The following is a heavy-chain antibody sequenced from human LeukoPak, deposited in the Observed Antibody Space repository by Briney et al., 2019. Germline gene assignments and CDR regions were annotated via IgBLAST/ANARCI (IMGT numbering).Heavy chain of an antibody. D-gene: IGHD3-9*01. J-gene: IGHJ4*02. CDR1: GGTFSSYA. CDR3: ARPRGHVLRYFDWLPLDY. CDR2: IIPIFGTA. Sequence: ASVKVSCKASGGTFSSYAISWGRQAPGQGLEWMGRIIPIFGTANYAQKFQGRVTITADKSTSTAYMELSSLRSEDTAVYYCARPRGHVLRYFDWLPLDYWGQGTLVTVSS. V-gene: IGHV1-69*06.